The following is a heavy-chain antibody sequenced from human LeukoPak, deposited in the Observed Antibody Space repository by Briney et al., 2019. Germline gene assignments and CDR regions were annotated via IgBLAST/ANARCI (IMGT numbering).Heavy chain of an antibody. CDR3: ARENPIKSWDY. CDR2: INPSTVYI. V-gene: IGHV1-46*01. Sequence: ASVKVSCKTSGYSFTSYYMHWVRQAPGQGLEWMGVINPSTVYITYAQKFQGRVTVIRDTSTSTVYMELSRLRSEDTAVYYCARENPIKSWDYWGQGTLVTVSS. CDR1: GYSFTSYY. J-gene: IGHJ4*02. D-gene: IGHD1-14*01.